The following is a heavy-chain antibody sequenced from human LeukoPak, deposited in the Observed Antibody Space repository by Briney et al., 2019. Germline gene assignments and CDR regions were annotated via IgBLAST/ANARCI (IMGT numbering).Heavy chain of an antibody. Sequence: GGSLRLSCAASGFTFSSYSMNWVRQAPGKGLEWVSSISSSSYIYYADSVKGRFTISRDNAKNSLYLQMNSLRAEDTAVYYCARAVAGTDWFDPWGQGTLVTVSS. V-gene: IGHV3-21*01. D-gene: IGHD6-19*01. J-gene: IGHJ5*02. CDR2: ISSSSYI. CDR1: GFTFSSYS. CDR3: ARAVAGTDWFDP.